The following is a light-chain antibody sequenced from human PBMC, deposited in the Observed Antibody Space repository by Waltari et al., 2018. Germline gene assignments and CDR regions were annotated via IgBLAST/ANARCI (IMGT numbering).Light chain of an antibody. J-gene: IGLJ1*01. CDR1: NIGSKR. CDR2: EYS. CDR3: QVWDSSSDHYV. V-gene: IGLV3-21*02. Sequence: SYVLTQPPSVSVAPGQPARITCGGNNIGSKRVHWYQPEPRQAPVLVDYEYSDRPSGVPGRFSGSNSGNTATLTISRVEAGDEADYYCQVWDSSSDHYVFGTGTKVTVL.